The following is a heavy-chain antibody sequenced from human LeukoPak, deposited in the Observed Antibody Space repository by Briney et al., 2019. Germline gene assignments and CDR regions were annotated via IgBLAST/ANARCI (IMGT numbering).Heavy chain of an antibody. CDR3: ARGSMADIVGDTTVDY. Sequence: PSETLSLTCTVSGGSISSYYWSWIRQPPGKGLEWIGYIYYSGSTNYNPSLKSRVTISVDTSKNQFSLKLSSVTAADTAVYYCARGSMADIVGDTTVDYWGQGTLVTVSS. V-gene: IGHV4-59*01. J-gene: IGHJ4*02. CDR2: IYYSGST. D-gene: IGHD1-26*01. CDR1: GGSISSYY.